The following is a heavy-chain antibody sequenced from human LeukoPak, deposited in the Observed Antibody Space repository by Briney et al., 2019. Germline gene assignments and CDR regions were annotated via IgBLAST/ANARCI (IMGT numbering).Heavy chain of an antibody. CDR2: IKNDGSEK. J-gene: IGHJ4*02. CDR1: GFTFSSYW. Sequence: GGSLRLSCAASGFTFSSYWMSWVRQAPGKGLEWVANIKNDGSEKYYVDSVKGRFTISRDNAKNSLYLQMNNLRVEDTAVYYCAREGPYGSGSSFDHWGQGTLVTVSS. D-gene: IGHD3-10*01. V-gene: IGHV3-7*01. CDR3: AREGPYGSGSSFDH.